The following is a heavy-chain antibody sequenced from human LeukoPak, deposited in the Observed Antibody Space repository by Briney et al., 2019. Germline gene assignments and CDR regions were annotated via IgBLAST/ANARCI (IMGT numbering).Heavy chain of an antibody. CDR3: ARSRYFDWLLYVDY. D-gene: IGHD3-9*01. Sequence: GASVKVSCKASGYTFTGSYMHWVRQAPGQGLEWMGWINPNSGGTNYAQKFQGRVTMTRDTSISTAYMELSRLRSDDTAVYYCARSRYFDWLLYVDYWGQGTLVTVSS. CDR1: GYTFTGSY. J-gene: IGHJ4*02. CDR2: INPNSGGT. V-gene: IGHV1-2*02.